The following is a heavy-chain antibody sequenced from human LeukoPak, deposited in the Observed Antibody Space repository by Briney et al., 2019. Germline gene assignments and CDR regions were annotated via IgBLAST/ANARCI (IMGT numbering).Heavy chain of an antibody. J-gene: IGHJ4*02. CDR1: GGSFSGYY. V-gene: IGHV4-34*01. CDR2: INHSGST. CDR3: ARDFWRTIFDY. Sequence: SETLSLTCAVYGGSFSGYYWSWIRQPPGKGLEWIGEINHSGSTNYNPSLKSRVTMSVDTSKNQFSLKLSSVTAADTAVYYCARDFWRTIFDYWGQGTLVTVSS. D-gene: IGHD3-3*01.